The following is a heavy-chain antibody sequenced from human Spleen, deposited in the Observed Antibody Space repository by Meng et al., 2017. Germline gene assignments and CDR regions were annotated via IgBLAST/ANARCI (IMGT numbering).Heavy chain of an antibody. D-gene: IGHD3-22*01. CDR2: INPNGDIT. CDR1: GFTFTTYF. J-gene: IGHJ4*03. V-gene: IGHV1-46*01. Sequence: QVRPVQSGAEVKKPGASVKVSCKASGFTFTTYFMHWLRQAPGQGLQWVGFINPNGDITTYSPRFRGRVTMTGDTSTNTVYMELSSLTSDDTAVYYCAREMPMTCYFDQWGQGTLVTVSS. CDR3: AREMPMTCYFDQ.